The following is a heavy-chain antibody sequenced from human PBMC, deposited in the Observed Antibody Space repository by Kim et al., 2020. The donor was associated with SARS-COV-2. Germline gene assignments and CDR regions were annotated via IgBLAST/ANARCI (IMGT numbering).Heavy chain of an antibody. CDR2: ISYDGSNK. CDR3: ARDLLAAAGSSAFDY. J-gene: IGHJ4*02. Sequence: GGSLRLSCAASGFTFSSYAMHRVRQAPGKGLEWVAVISYDGSNKYYADSVKGRFTISRDNSKNTLYLQMNSLRAEDTAVYYCARDLLAAAGSSAFDYWGQGTLVTVSS. CDR1: GFTFSSYA. V-gene: IGHV3-30*04. D-gene: IGHD6-13*01.